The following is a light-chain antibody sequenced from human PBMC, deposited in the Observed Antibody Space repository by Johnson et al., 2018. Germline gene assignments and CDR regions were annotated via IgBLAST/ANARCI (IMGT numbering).Light chain of an antibody. CDR2: ENN. Sequence: QSVLTQPPSVSAAPGQKVTISCSGSSSNIGNNYVSWYQQLPGTAPKLLIYENNKRPSGIPDRFFGSKSGTSATLGITGLQTGDEAEYYCGTWDSSLIAGNVFGTGTNVTFL. CDR1: SSNIGNNY. J-gene: IGLJ1*01. V-gene: IGLV1-51*02. CDR3: GTWDSSLIAGNV.